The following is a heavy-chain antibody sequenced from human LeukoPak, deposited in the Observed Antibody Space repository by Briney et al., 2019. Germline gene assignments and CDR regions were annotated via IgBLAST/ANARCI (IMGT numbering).Heavy chain of an antibody. CDR2: INAGNGNT. J-gene: IGHJ4*02. D-gene: IGHD3-3*01. V-gene: IGHV1-3*01. CDR3: ARGIWSRTVSSYYFDY. Sequence: ASVKVSCKASGYTFTNYAVNWVRQAPGQGLEWMGWINAGNGNTRYSQRFQGRVTITRDTSASTVYMEVTSLRSEDTAVYYCARGIWSRTVSSYYFDYWGQGTLVTVSS. CDR1: GYTFTNYA.